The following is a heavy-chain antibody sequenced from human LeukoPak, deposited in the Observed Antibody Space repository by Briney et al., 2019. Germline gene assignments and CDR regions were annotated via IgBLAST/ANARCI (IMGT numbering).Heavy chain of an antibody. D-gene: IGHD3-10*01. CDR1: GFTFSSYA. CDR2: ISYDGSNK. CDR3: ARAPPGYGSGSRGIDY. Sequence: GGSLRLSCAAPGFTFSSYAMHWVRQAPGKGLEWVAVISYDGSNKYYADSVKGRFTISRDNSKNTLYLQMNSLRAEDTAVYYCARAPPGYGSGSRGIDYWGQGTLVTVSS. J-gene: IGHJ4*02. V-gene: IGHV3-30*04.